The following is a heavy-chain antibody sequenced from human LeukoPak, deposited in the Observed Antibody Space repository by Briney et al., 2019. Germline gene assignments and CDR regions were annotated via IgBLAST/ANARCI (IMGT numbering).Heavy chain of an antibody. V-gene: IGHV1-24*01. Sequence: ASVKVSCKVSGYTLTELSMHWVRQAPGKGLEWMGGFDPEDGETIYAQKFQCRVTMTEDTSTDTAYMELSSLRSEDTAVYYCATAPLAAAGRFDYWGQGTLVTVSS. CDR1: GYTLTELS. D-gene: IGHD6-13*01. J-gene: IGHJ4*02. CDR2: FDPEDGET. CDR3: ATAPLAAAGRFDY.